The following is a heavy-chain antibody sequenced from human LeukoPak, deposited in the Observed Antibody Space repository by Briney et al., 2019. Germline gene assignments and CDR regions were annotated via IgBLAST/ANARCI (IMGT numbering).Heavy chain of an antibody. V-gene: IGHV3-30*04. J-gene: IGHJ5*02. CDR2: ITYDGSNK. Sequence: GGSLRLSCAASGFTFSSYAMHWVRQAPGKGLEWVAVITYDGSNKYYADSVKGRFTISRDNSKNTLYLQMNSLRAEDTAVYYCARDATDYGAPNWFDPWGQGTLVTVSS. D-gene: IGHD4-17*01. CDR1: GFTFSSYA. CDR3: ARDATDYGAPNWFDP.